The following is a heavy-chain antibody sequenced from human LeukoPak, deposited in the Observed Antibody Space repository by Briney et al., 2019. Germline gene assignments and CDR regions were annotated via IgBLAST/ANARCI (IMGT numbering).Heavy chain of an antibody. V-gene: IGHV3-23*01. Sequence: GGSLRLSCAASGFTFSTYAMTWVRQAPGKGLEWVSAISGSGGSTYYADSVKGRFTISRDNSKNTLYLQMNSLRAEDTAVYYCAKDSKTYSGSYGVDYWGQGTLVTVSS. J-gene: IGHJ4*02. CDR3: AKDSKTYSGSYGVDY. CDR1: GFTFSTYA. CDR2: ISGSGGST. D-gene: IGHD1-26*01.